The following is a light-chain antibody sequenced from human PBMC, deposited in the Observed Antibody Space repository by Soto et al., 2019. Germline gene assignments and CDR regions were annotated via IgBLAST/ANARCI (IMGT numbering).Light chain of an antibody. CDR1: QRIGPY. V-gene: IGKV1-39*02. CDR2: AAT. Sequence: DIQMTQSPSSLSASVGGSVTITCRASQRIGPYVNWYQQKPGKPPKLLISAATNLADGVPSRFGGSGSGTDFTLSVSSLQPEDFATYYCLLDFRYFWAFGQGTKVDIK. CDR3: LLDFRYFWA. J-gene: IGKJ1*01.